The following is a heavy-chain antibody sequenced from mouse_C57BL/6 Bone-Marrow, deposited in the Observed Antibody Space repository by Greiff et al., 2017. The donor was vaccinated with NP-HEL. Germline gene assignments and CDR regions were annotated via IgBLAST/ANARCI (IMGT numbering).Heavy chain of an antibody. V-gene: IGHV1-81*01. CDR3: AGWGLRRDVDY. CDR2: IYPRSGNT. Sequence: VKLVESGAELARPGASVKLSCKASGYTFTSYGISWVKQRTGQGLEWIGEIYPRSGNTYYNEKFKGKATLTADKSSSTAHMELHSLTSEDSAVYFCAGWGLRRDVDYGGRGTTLTVSS. CDR1: GYTFTSYG. J-gene: IGHJ2*01. D-gene: IGHD2-4*01.